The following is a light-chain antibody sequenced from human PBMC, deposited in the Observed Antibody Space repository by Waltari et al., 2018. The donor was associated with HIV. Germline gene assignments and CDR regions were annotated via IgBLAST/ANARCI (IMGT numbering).Light chain of an antibody. CDR3: ATWDGSLGGAYV. V-gene: IGLV1-47*01. J-gene: IGLJ1*01. CDR2: RDN. Sequence: QSVLPQPPSASGTPGQRVTISCSGTTSNVGSNFVSWYQQLPGTAPKLLIYRDNRRPSGVPDRFSGSKSGASASLAISGLRSEDEADYYCATWDGSLGGAYVFGAGTKVSVL. CDR1: TSNVGSNF.